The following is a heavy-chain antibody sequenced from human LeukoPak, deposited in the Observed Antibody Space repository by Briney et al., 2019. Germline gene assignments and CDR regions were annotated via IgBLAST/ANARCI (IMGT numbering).Heavy chain of an antibody. Sequence: GGSLRLSCAASGFTVSSNYMSWVRQAPGKGLEWVSVIYGGGSTYYADSVKGRFSISRDTSKNAVYLQMNSPRAEDTAVYYCARAQFYHDSSTYGPDYWGQGTLVTVSS. V-gene: IGHV3-53*01. CDR3: ARAQFYHDSSTYGPDY. CDR1: GFTVSSNY. CDR2: IYGGGST. J-gene: IGHJ4*02. D-gene: IGHD3-22*01.